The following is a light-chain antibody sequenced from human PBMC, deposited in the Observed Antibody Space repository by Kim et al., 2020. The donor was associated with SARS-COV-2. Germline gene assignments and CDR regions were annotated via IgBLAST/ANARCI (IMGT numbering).Light chain of an antibody. V-gene: IGLV1-40*01. J-gene: IGLJ1*01. Sequence: VTISWTGGSSNIGAGYDVHWYQQLPGTAPKLLIYGNSNRPSGVPDRFSGSKSGTSASLAITGLQAEDEADYYCQSYDSSLSALYVFGTGTKVTVL. CDR1: SSNIGAGYD. CDR2: GNS. CDR3: QSYDSSLSALYV.